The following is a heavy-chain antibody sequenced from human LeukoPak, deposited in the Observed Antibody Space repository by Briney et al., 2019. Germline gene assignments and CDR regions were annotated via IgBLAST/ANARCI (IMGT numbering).Heavy chain of an antibody. CDR2: IRKKSDRYTT. Sequence: GGSLRLSCVASGFTVSDHYLDWVRQAPGKGLEWVGLIRKKSDRYTTEYAASVKGRFTISRDDSTNSVYLQMSSLKSEDTAVYYCADIGGGGSNTRWGEGTVVTVST. J-gene: IGHJ1*01. CDR1: GFTVSDHY. CDR3: ADIGGGGSNTR. D-gene: IGHD2-15*01. V-gene: IGHV3-72*01.